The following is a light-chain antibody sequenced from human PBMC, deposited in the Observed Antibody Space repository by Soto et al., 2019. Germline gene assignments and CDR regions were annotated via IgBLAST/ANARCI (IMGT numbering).Light chain of an antibody. J-gene: IGKJ1*01. CDR3: QQSNSTPRT. V-gene: IGKV1-39*01. CDR1: RSISSY. Sequence: DIQMTQSPSSLSASVGDRVTITCRASRSISSYLNWYQQKPGKAPTLLIYAASSLQSGVPSRFSGSGSGTDFTLTISSLQPEDFATYYCQQSNSTPRTFGRGTKVEIK. CDR2: AAS.